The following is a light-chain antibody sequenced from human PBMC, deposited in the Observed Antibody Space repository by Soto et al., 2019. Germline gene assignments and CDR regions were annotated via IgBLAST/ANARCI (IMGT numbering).Light chain of an antibody. J-gene: IGLJ1*01. V-gene: IGLV2-14*03. CDR1: SSDVGAYNF. Sequence: QSVLPQPASVSGSPGLLITISCTGTSSDVGAYNFVSWYQQHPDKAPKLMIFDVSNRPSGVSNRFSGSKSGNTASLTISGLQSEDEAEYYCGSYTASSNYVFGIWTKVTVL. CDR3: GSYTASSNYV. CDR2: DVS.